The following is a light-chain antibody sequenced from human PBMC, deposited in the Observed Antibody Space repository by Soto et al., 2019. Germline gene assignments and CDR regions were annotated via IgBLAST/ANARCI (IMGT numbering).Light chain of an antibody. CDR2: AAS. Sequence: DLQMTQSPSSLSASVGDRVTITCRASQSISSYLNWYQQKPGKAPKLLIYAASSLQSGVPSRFSGSGSGTDFTLTISSLQPEDFATYYCQPSYSTPPITFGQGTRLEIK. CDR1: QSISSY. CDR3: QPSYSTPPIT. V-gene: IGKV1-39*01. J-gene: IGKJ5*01.